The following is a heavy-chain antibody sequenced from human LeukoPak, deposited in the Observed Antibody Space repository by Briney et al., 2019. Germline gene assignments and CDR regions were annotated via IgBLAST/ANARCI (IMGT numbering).Heavy chain of an antibody. Sequence: PGGSLRLSCSASGFSLSSYAISLVRQAPRKGLECVSSISGSGDNTYYAESVKGRFTISRDNSKNTLFLQMNSLRAEDTAVFYCAKRSGYTTGWFFDFWGQGTLVTVSS. V-gene: IGHV3-23*01. CDR2: ISGSGDNT. D-gene: IGHD6-19*01. CDR1: GFSLSSYA. CDR3: AKRSGYTTGWFFDF. J-gene: IGHJ4*02.